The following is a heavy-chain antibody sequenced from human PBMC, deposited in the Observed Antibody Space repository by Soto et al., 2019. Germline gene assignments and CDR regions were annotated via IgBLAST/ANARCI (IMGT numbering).Heavy chain of an antibody. V-gene: IGHV4-38-2*01. J-gene: IGHJ4*02. Sequence: SETLSLTCVVSGYSGSSGSYWGWIRQPPGRGLEWIASIYHNGRTYSKPSLQSRVIISVDTSKTQISLTLSSVTAADTAVYFCARMGAMAPEFYFDHWGQGIKVTVYS. CDR3: ARMGAMAPEFYFDH. D-gene: IGHD5-18*01. CDR2: IYHNGRT. CDR1: GYSGSSGSY.